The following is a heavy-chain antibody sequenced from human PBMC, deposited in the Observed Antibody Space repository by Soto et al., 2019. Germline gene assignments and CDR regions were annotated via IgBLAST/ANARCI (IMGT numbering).Heavy chain of an antibody. V-gene: IGHV3-7*03. J-gene: IGHJ4*02. D-gene: IGHD6-25*01. CDR1: GFTFSSYW. Sequence: GGSLRLSCAASGFTFSSYWMSWVRQAPGKGLEWVANIKQDGSEKYYVDSVKGRFTISRDNAKNSLYLQMNSLRAEDAAVYYCARDFFMYSSGLNNGIDYWGQGTLFTVSS. CDR2: IKQDGSEK. CDR3: ARDFFMYSSGLNNGIDY.